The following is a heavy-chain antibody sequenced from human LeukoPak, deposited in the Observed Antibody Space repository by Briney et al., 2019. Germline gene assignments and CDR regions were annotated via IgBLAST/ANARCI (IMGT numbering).Heavy chain of an antibody. CDR3: ARDNSVGDNAWWFDP. D-gene: IGHD1-26*01. J-gene: IGHJ5*02. CDR1: GYTFTGYY. Sequence: ASVKVSCKASGYTFTGYYMHWVRQAPGQGLEWMGLINPTGGSTGYAQKFQGRVTMARDMSTSTDYMELSSLRSEDTAIYYCARDNSVGDNAWWFDPWGQGTLVTVSS. V-gene: IGHV1-46*01. CDR2: INPTGGST.